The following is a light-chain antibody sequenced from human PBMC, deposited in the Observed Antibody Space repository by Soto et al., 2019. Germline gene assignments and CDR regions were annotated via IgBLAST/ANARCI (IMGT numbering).Light chain of an antibody. CDR3: SSYAGSSWYV. Sequence: QCVLTQPPSASGSPVQSVTISCTGTNSDVGGYNYVSWYQQYPGKAPKLIIYEVNERPSGVPDRFSGSKSGNTASLTVSGLQTADEADYYCSSYAGSSWYVFGTGTKVPVL. J-gene: IGLJ1*01. V-gene: IGLV2-8*01. CDR2: EVN. CDR1: NSDVGGYNY.